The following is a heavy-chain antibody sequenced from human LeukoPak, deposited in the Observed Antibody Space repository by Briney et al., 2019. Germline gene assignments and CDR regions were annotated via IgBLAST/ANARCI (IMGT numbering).Heavy chain of an antibody. Sequence: PGGSLRLSCAASGFTFSSYGMHWVRQAPGKGLEWVAFIRYDGSNKYYADSVKGRFTISRDNSKNTLYLQMNSLRAEDTAVYYCAKDRGYDILTGYPDYWGQGTLVTVSS. V-gene: IGHV3-30*02. CDR3: AKDRGYDILTGYPDY. D-gene: IGHD3-9*01. CDR1: GFTFSSYG. J-gene: IGHJ4*02. CDR2: IRYDGSNK.